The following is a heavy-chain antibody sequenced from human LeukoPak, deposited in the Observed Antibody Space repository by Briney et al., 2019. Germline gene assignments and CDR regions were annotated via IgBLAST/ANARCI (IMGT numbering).Heavy chain of an antibody. CDR2: INPNSGGT. D-gene: IGHD1-1*01. J-gene: IGHJ6*02. Sequence: ASVKVSCKASGYTFTGYYMHWVRQAPGQRLEWMGWINPNSGGTNYAQKFQGRVTMTRDTSISTAYMELSRLRSDDTAVYYCAREAERLSPYYYGMDVWGQGTTVTVSS. V-gene: IGHV1-2*02. CDR1: GYTFTGYY. CDR3: AREAERLSPYYYGMDV.